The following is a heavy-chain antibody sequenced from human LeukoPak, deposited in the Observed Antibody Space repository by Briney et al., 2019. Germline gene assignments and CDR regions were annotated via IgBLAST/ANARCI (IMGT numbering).Heavy chain of an antibody. Sequence: ASAKVSCKASGYTFTSYYMHWVRQAPGQGLEWMGIINPNGGSTSYAQKFQGRVTMTRDTSTSTVYMELSSLRSEDTAVYYCASRAVAGNYFQHWGQGTLVTVSS. J-gene: IGHJ1*01. CDR1: GYTFTSYY. V-gene: IGHV1-46*01. D-gene: IGHD6-19*01. CDR3: ASRAVAGNYFQH. CDR2: INPNGGST.